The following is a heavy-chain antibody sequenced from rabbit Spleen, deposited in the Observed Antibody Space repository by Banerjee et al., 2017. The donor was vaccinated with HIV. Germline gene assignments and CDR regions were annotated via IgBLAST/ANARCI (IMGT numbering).Heavy chain of an antibody. CDR2: IYTGSGSA. V-gene: IGHV1S43*01. J-gene: IGHJ3*01. CDR3: GRGSVMIGGL. Sequence: WIGCIYTGSGSAYYASWVNGRFTITRSTSLNTVDLKMTSLTAADTATYFCGRGSVMIGGLWGQGTLVTVS. D-gene: IGHD2-1*01.